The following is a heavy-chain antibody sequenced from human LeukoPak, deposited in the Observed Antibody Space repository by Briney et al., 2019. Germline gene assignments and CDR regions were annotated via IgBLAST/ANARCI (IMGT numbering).Heavy chain of an antibody. CDR2: VYRGGTA. D-gene: IGHD6-19*01. V-gene: IGHV4-4*02. Sequence: PSETLSLTCAVSGDSISSNKWWHWVRQAPGKGLEWIGEVYRGGTANYNPSLKNRVTISVDKSKNQFSLNLRSVTAADTAVYYCARDSGWHSDSWGQGTPVTVSS. CDR1: GDSISSNKW. J-gene: IGHJ5*01. CDR3: ARDSGWHSDS.